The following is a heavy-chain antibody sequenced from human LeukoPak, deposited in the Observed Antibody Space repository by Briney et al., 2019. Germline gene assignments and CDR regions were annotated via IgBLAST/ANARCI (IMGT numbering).Heavy chain of an antibody. D-gene: IGHD6-19*01. CDR2: MYYSGST. CDR3: ARMYSSGWYELHY. CDR1: GASISSSSYY. Sequence: PSETLSLACTVSGASISSSSYYWGWIRQPPGKGLEWIGSMYYSGSTYYNPSLKSRVTISVDTSKNQFSLKLSSVTAADTAVYYCARMYSSGWYELHYWGQGTLVTVSS. J-gene: IGHJ4*02. V-gene: IGHV4-39*01.